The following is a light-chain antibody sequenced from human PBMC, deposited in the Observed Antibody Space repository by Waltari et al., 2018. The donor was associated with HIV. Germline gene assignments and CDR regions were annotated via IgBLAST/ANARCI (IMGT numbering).Light chain of an antibody. J-gene: IGKJ1*01. CDR2: DAS. V-gene: IGKV3-20*01. CDR3: QQYVSSPWT. Sequence: EVVLTQSPGPLSLSPGARATLSCRASQSLSNSYLAWYQQKPGQAPRLLIYDASSRATGIPDKFSGSGSGTDFTLTISKLEPEDFAVYYCQQYVSSPWTFGQGTKVEIK. CDR1: QSLSNSY.